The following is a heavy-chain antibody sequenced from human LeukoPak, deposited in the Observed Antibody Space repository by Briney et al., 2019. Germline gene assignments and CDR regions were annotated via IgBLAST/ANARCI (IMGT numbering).Heavy chain of an antibody. Sequence: GGSLRLSCAASGFTFSSYAMHWVRQAPGKGLEWVAVISYDGSNKYYADSVKGRFTISRDNSKNTLYLQMSSLRVEDTAVYYCARDRGKLRYFDLWGQGTLLTVSS. CDR1: GFTFSSYA. CDR3: ARDRGKLRYFDL. J-gene: IGHJ4*02. CDR2: ISYDGSNK. V-gene: IGHV3-30*04. D-gene: IGHD3-9*01.